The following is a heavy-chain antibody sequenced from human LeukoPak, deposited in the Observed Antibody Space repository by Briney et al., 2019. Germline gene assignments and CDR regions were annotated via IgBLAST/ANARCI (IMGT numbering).Heavy chain of an antibody. CDR2: IYYSGST. CDR3: ARDQGGGIDY. J-gene: IGHJ4*02. Sequence: SETLSLTCTVSGGSISSYYWSWIRQPPGKGREWIGYIYYSGSTIYNPSLKSRVTISVDTSKNQFSLKLSSVTAADTAVYYCARDQGGGIDYWGQGTLVTVSS. D-gene: IGHD4-23*01. CDR1: GGSISSYY. V-gene: IGHV4-59*01.